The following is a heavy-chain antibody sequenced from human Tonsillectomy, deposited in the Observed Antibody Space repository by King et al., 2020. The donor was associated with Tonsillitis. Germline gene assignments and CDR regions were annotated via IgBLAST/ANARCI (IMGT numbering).Heavy chain of an antibody. D-gene: IGHD4-17*01. CDR2: ISSSSNII. V-gene: IGHV3-48*01. Sequence: VQLVESGGGLVQPGGSLRLSCAASGFTFSNYSMNWVRQAPGKGLECVSYISSSSNIIYYADSVKGRFTISRDNAKNSLYLQMNSLRAEDTAVYYCAILGYGDYYYYMDVWGKGTTVTVSS. CDR1: GFTFSNYS. CDR3: AILGYGDYYYYMDV. J-gene: IGHJ6*03.